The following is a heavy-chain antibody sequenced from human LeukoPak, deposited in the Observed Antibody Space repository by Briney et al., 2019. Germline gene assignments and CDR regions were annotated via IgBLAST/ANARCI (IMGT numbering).Heavy chain of an antibody. CDR1: GGSISSYY. V-gene: IGHV4-4*07. CDR3: ARIYSDYYIDY. Sequence: SETLSLTCTVSGGSISSYYLTWIRQPAGKGLEWIGRIHSSGNTNYNPSLKSRVTMSVDTSKNQFSLTLSSVTAADTAVYYCARIYSDYYIDYWGQGTLVTVSS. D-gene: IGHD4-11*01. CDR2: IHSSGNT. J-gene: IGHJ4*02.